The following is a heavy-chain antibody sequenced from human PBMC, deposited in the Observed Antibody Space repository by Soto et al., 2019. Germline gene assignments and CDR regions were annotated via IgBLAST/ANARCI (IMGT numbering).Heavy chain of an antibody. Sequence: GGSLRLSCAASGFTFSSYGMHWVRQAPGKGLEWVAVISYDGSNKYYADSVKGRFTISRDNSKNTLYLQMNSLRAEDTAVYYCAKGGPRITIFGVPPAFDYWGQGTLVTVSS. J-gene: IGHJ4*02. D-gene: IGHD3-3*01. CDR2: ISYDGSNK. CDR3: AKGGPRITIFGVPPAFDY. CDR1: GFTFSSYG. V-gene: IGHV3-30*18.